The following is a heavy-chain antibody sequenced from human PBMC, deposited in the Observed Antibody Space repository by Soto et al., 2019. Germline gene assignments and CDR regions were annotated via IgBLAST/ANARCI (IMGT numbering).Heavy chain of an antibody. CDR1: GGSISSSNY. CDR2: IYQRGNT. CDR3: ARQGVVVAATGGVYYYYGMDV. J-gene: IGHJ6*02. Sequence: PSETLSLTCVVSGGSISSSNYWSWARQPPGKGLEWIGEIYQRGNTNYNPSLKSRVILSIDKSKNQFSLSLSSVTAADTAVYYCARQGVVVAATGGVYYYYGMDVWGQGTTVTVSS. V-gene: IGHV4-4*02. D-gene: IGHD2-15*01.